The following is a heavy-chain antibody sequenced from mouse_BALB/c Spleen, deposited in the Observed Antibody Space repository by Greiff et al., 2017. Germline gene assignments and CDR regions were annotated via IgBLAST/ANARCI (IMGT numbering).Heavy chain of an antibody. CDR3: ARRRATMTPFDY. CDR1: GDSITSGY. V-gene: IGHV3-8*02. CDR2: ISYSGST. J-gene: IGHJ2*01. Sequence: EVQLQESGPSLVKPSQTLSLTCSVTGDSITSGYWNWIRKFPGNKLEYMGYISYSGSTYYNPSLKSRISITRDTSKNQYYLQLNSVTTEDTATYYCARRRATMTPFDYWGQGTTLTVSS. D-gene: IGHD2-4*01.